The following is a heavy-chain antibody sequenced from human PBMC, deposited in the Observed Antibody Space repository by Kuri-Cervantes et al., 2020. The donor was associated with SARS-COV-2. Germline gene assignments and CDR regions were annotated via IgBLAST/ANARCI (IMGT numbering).Heavy chain of an antibody. D-gene: IGHD3-22*01. J-gene: IGHJ4*02. V-gene: IGHV3-7*01. Sequence: GESLKISCAASGFTFSSYAMHWVRQAPGKGLEWVANIKQDGSEKYYVDSVKGRFTISRDNAKNPLYLQMNSLRAEDTAVYYCARDPNYYDSSANEGFDYWGQGTLVTVSS. CDR2: IKQDGSEK. CDR3: ARDPNYYDSSANEGFDY. CDR1: GFTFSSYA.